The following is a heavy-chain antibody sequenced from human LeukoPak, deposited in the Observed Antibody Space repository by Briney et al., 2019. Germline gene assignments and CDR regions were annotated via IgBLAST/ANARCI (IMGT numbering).Heavy chain of an antibody. CDR2: IIPIFGTA. CDR1: GGTFSSYA. V-gene: IGHV1-69*01. J-gene: IGHJ4*02. Sequence: SVKVSCKASGGTFSSYAISWVRQAPGQGLEWMGGIIPIFGTANYAQKFQGRVTITADESTSAAYMELSSLRPEDTAVYYCARDSGYCSGGSCLYFDYWGQGTLVTVSS. CDR3: ARDSGYCSGGSCLYFDY. D-gene: IGHD2-15*01.